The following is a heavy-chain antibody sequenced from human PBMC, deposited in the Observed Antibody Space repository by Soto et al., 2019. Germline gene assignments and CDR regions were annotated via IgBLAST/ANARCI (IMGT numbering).Heavy chain of an antibody. CDR2: IDSNGIMT. V-gene: IGHV3-74*01. J-gene: IGHJ4*01. CDR3: ASLSAPVDY. CDR1: GFTFGGYW. Sequence: PGGSLRLSCAASGFTFGGYWMHWVRQVPGKGMEWVSKIDSNGIMTDYADSVKGRFTISRDNAKNSLYLQMNGLRAEDTAVYHCASLSAPVDYWGQGTLVTASS. D-gene: IGHD2-2*01.